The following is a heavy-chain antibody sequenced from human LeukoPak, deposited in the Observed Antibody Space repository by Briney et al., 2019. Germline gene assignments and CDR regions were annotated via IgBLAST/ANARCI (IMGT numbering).Heavy chain of an antibody. Sequence: GGSLRLSCAASGFTFSSYEMNWVRQAPGKGLEWVSYISSSGSTIYYADSVKGRFTISRDNAKNSLYLQMNSLRAEDTAVYYCARVYSGYDLARYYYYYYMDVWGKGTTVTISS. CDR2: ISSSGSTI. CDR3: ARVYSGYDLARYYYYYYMDV. V-gene: IGHV3-48*03. CDR1: GFTFSSYE. D-gene: IGHD5-12*01. J-gene: IGHJ6*03.